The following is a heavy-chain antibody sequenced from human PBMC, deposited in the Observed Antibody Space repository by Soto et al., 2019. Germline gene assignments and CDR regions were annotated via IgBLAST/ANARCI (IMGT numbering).Heavy chain of an antibody. Sequence: QVQLQESGPGLVKPSQTLSLTCTVSGGSISSGDYYWSWIRQPPGKGLEWIGYIYYSGSTYYNPSLSSRVAVPVDTSKNQFSLKLSSVPAADSAVYYCVSSASRGAFDIWGQGTMVTVSS. D-gene: IGHD6-6*01. CDR3: VSSASRGAFDI. J-gene: IGHJ3*02. CDR2: IYYSGST. V-gene: IGHV4-30-4*01. CDR1: GGSISSGDYY.